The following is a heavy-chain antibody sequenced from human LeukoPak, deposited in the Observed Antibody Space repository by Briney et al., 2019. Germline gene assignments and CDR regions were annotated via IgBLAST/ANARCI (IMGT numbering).Heavy chain of an antibody. J-gene: IGHJ3*02. V-gene: IGHV3-7*01. D-gene: IGHD6-13*01. Sequence: GGSLSLSCAASGFTFSNYWMSWVRQAPGKGLERVANIKEDGIEKYYVDSVKGRFTISRDNAKNSLYLQMNSLRAEDTAVYYCARGVYAFDICGQGTMVTVSS. CDR3: ARGVYAFDI. CDR1: GFTFSNYW. CDR2: IKEDGIEK.